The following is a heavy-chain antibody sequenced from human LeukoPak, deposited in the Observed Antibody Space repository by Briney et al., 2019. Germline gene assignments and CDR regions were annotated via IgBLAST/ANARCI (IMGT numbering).Heavy chain of an antibody. Sequence: PGGSLRLSCAASGFTFSSYSMNWVRQAPGKGLEWVSYISSSSSTIYYADSVKGRFTISRDNAKNSLYLQMNSLRAEDTAVYYCARDGTFDWLLETTNDFDYWGQGTLVTVSS. CDR3: ARDGTFDWLLETTNDFDY. J-gene: IGHJ4*02. CDR2: ISSSSSTI. D-gene: IGHD3-9*01. V-gene: IGHV3-48*01. CDR1: GFTFSSYS.